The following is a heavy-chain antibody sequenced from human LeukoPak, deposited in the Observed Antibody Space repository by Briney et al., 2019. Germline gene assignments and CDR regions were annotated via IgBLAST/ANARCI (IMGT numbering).Heavy chain of an antibody. CDR2: IWYDGSNK. D-gene: IGHD6-13*01. CDR3: ARGQLGSSSAYHFDY. J-gene: IGHJ4*02. Sequence: GGPLRLSCAASGFTFSSYGMHWVRQAPGKGLEWVAVIWYDGSNKYYADSVKGRFTISRDNSKNTLYLQMNSLRAEDTAVYYCARGQLGSSSAYHFDYWGQGTLVTVSS. V-gene: IGHV3-33*01. CDR1: GFTFSSYG.